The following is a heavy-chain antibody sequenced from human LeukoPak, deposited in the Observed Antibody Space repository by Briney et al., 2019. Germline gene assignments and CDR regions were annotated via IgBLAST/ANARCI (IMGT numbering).Heavy chain of an antibody. CDR2: ISSSSSYI. CDR3: ARDLREYYDSSGYYVYFDY. CDR1: GFTFSSYS. Sequence: GSLRLSCAASGFTFSSYSMNWVRQAPGKGLEWVSSISSSSSYIYYADSVKGRFTISRDNAKNSLYLQMNSLRAEGTAVYYCARDLREYYDSSGYYVYFDYWGQGTLVTVSS. D-gene: IGHD3-22*01. V-gene: IGHV3-21*01. J-gene: IGHJ4*02.